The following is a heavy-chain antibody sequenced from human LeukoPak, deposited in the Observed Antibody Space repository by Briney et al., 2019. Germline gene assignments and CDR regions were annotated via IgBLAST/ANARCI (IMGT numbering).Heavy chain of an antibody. V-gene: IGHV1-2*02. J-gene: IGHJ6*03. Sequence: ASVKVSCKASGYTFTGYYMHWVRQAPGQGLEWMGWINPNSGGTNYAQKFQGRVTMTRDTSISTAYMELSRLRSDDTAVYYCARDFRVAAHAIILHYYYYMDVRGKGTTITVSS. CDR1: GYTFTGYY. D-gene: IGHD2-15*01. CDR3: ARDFRVAAHAIILHYYYYMDV. CDR2: INPNSGGT.